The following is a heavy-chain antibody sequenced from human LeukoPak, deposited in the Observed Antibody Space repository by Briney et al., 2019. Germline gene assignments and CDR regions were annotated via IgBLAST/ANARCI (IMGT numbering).Heavy chain of an antibody. CDR3: ARDSIVVVPAAMEPDY. CDR1: GYTFSSYS. Sequence: GGSLRLSCAASGYTFSSYSMNWVRQAPGKGLEGVSSISSSSSYIYYADSVEGRFTISRDNAKNSLYLQMNSLRAEDTAVYYCARDSIVVVPAAMEPDYWGQGTLVTVSS. CDR2: ISSSSSYI. D-gene: IGHD2-2*01. J-gene: IGHJ4*02. V-gene: IGHV3-21*01.